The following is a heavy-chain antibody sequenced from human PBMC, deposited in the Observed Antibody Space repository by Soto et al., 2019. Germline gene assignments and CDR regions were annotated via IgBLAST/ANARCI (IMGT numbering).Heavy chain of an antibody. CDR3: ARGGGIVVVTAPYAH. CDR1: GYTFTNYA. V-gene: IGHV1-3*01. D-gene: IGHD2-21*02. CDR2: INAGNGKT. Sequence: ASVKVSCKASGYTFTNYAIHWVRQAPGQRLEWMGWINAGNGKTKYSQNFQGRVTITSDTSASTVHMELGSLTSEDTAVYYCARGGGIVVVTAPYAHWGQGTLVTVSS. J-gene: IGHJ4*02.